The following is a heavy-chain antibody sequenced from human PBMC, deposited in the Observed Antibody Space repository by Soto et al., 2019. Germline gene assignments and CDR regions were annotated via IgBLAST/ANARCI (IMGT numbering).Heavy chain of an antibody. CDR1: GGSVTNSTYH. V-gene: IGHV4-39*02. CDR3: FGVLAAILDY. Sequence: SVTLCHTYKVAGGSVTNSTYHWGWISQTPGKGPEWIATLYYRGTTDYNSALRSRATMSVDTSKDHFSLTLSSVTVADLAVYFCFGVLAAILDYWGHGTPVAVSS. D-gene: IGHD3-16*01. CDR2: LYYRGTT. J-gene: IGHJ4*01.